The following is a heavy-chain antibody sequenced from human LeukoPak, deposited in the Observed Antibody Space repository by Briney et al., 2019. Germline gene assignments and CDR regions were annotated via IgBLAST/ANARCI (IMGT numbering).Heavy chain of an antibody. V-gene: IGHV3-48*02. J-gene: IGHJ4*02. CDR1: GFTFSSYA. CDR3: ARAQTYYGSGSYLY. Sequence: GGSPRLSCAASGFTFSSYAMNWVRQAPGKGLEWVSYISSSSSTVYYADSLKGRFTISRDNAKNSLYLQMNSLRDEDTAVYYCARAQTYYGSGSYLYWGQGTLVTVSS. CDR2: ISSSSSTV. D-gene: IGHD3-10*01.